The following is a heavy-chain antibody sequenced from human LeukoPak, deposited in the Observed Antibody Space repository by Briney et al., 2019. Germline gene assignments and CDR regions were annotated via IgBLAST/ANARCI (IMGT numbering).Heavy chain of an antibody. CDR1: GGSISSYY. V-gene: IGHV4-34*01. CDR2: INHSGST. Sequence: PSETLSLTCTVSGGSISSYYWSWIRQPPGKGLEWIGEINHSGSTNYNPSLKSRVTISVDTSKNQFSLKLSSVTAADTAVYYCARTDSSGYYYVSYWFDPWGQGTLVTVSS. J-gene: IGHJ5*02. CDR3: ARTDSSGYYYVSYWFDP. D-gene: IGHD3-22*01.